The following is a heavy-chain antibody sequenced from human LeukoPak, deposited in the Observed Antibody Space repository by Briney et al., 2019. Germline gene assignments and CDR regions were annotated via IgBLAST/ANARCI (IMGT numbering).Heavy chain of an antibody. D-gene: IGHD3-10*01. CDR1: GFTFSSYS. Sequence: GGSLRLSCAGSGFTFSSYSMNWVRQAPGKGLEWVSSISSSYNYIYYADSVKGRFTISRDNAKNSLYLQMNSLKTEDTAVYYCTTEHTSMVRGIDIWGQGTMVTVSS. J-gene: IGHJ3*02. CDR3: TTEHTSMVRGIDI. V-gene: IGHV3-21*03. CDR2: ISSSYNYI.